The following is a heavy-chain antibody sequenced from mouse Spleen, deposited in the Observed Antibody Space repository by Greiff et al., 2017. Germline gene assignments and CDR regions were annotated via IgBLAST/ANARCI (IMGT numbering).Heavy chain of an antibody. CDR1: GYTFTSYW. J-gene: IGHJ2*01. CDR2: IYPGSGST. V-gene: IGHV1S22*01. CDR3: TGGNYPDY. Sequence: LQQPGSELVRPGASVKLSCKASGYTFTSYWMHWVKQRPGQGLEWIGNIYPGSGSTNYDEKFKSKATLTVDTSSSTAYMQLSSLTSEDSAVYYCTGGNYPDYWGQGTTLTVSS.